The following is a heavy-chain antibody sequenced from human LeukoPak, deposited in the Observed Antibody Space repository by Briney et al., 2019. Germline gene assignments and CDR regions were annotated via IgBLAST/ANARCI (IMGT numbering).Heavy chain of an antibody. Sequence: SETLSLTCTVSGGSISSYYWSWIRQPPGKGLEWIGYIYYSGSTNYNPSLKSRVTISVDTSKNQFSLKLSSVTAADTAVYYCAREMKGSTDITIFGVVKHDAFDIWGQGTMVTVSS. CDR2: IYYSGST. D-gene: IGHD3-3*01. CDR1: GGSISSYY. V-gene: IGHV4-59*01. J-gene: IGHJ3*02. CDR3: AREMKGSTDITIFGVVKHDAFDI.